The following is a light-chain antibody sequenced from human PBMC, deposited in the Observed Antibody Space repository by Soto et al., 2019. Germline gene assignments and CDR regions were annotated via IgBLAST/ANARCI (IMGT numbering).Light chain of an antibody. Sequence: QSVLTQPPSVSGAPGQRVTISCTGSSSNIGAGYDVHWYQQLPGTAPKLLIYGNSNRPSGVPDRFSGSKPGTSASLAITGLQAEDEADYYCQSYDSSLSALFGGGTQLTVL. V-gene: IGLV1-40*01. CDR1: SSNIGAGYD. J-gene: IGLJ3*02. CDR2: GNS. CDR3: QSYDSSLSAL.